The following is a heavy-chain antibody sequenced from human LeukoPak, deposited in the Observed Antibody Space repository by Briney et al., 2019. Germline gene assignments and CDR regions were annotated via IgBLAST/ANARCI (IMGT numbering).Heavy chain of an antibody. Sequence: PGGSLRLSCAASGFTFSSYWMHWVRQAPGKGLVWVSRINSDGSSTSYADSVKGRFTISRDNAKNTLYLQMNSLRAEDTAVYYCARGSGRYFDWLTKTGYFDYWGQGTLVTVSS. CDR3: ARGSGRYFDWLTKTGYFDY. J-gene: IGHJ4*02. CDR2: INSDGSST. D-gene: IGHD3-9*01. V-gene: IGHV3-74*01. CDR1: GFTFSSYW.